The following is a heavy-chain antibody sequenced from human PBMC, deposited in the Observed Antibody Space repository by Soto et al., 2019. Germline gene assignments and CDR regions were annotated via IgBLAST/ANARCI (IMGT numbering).Heavy chain of an antibody. D-gene: IGHD1-1*01. V-gene: IGHV1-3*01. CDR2: INPGNGYS. J-gene: IGHJ4*02. CDR3: ASRSGLDTGPFDY. CDR1: GFTFTTHP. Sequence: GASVKVSCKASGFTFTTHPIHWVRQAPDQRLEWMGWINPGNGYSDYSQKFQGRVTFTRDTSANTAYMELNSLRAEDTALYYCASRSGLDTGPFDYWGQGTLVTVSS.